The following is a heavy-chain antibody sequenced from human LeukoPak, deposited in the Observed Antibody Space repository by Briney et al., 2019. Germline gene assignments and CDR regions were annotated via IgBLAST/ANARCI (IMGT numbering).Heavy chain of an antibody. Sequence: GGSLRLSCAASGFTFSSYAMHWVRQAPGKGLEWVAVISYDGSNKYYADSVKGRFTISRDNSKNTLYLQMNSLRAEDTAVYYCARVQISYDSSGYNYSGYFDYWGQGTLVTVSS. V-gene: IGHV3-30-3*01. J-gene: IGHJ4*02. D-gene: IGHD3-22*01. CDR3: ARVQISYDSSGYNYSGYFDY. CDR1: GFTFSSYA. CDR2: ISYDGSNK.